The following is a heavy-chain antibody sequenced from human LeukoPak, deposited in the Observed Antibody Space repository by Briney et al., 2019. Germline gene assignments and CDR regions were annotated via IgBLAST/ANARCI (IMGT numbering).Heavy chain of an antibody. Sequence: SETLSLSCTASGGTISSYYWSWIRQPPGKGLEWIGYIYYSGSTNYNPSLKSRVTISVDTSKNQFSLKLSSVTAADTAVYYCARLAVAGRSFYCHYGGQGTLVTVP. D-gene: IGHD6-19*01. CDR3: ARLAVAGRSFYCHY. V-gene: IGHV4-59*01. CDR1: GGTISSYY. CDR2: IYYSGST. J-gene: IGHJ4*02.